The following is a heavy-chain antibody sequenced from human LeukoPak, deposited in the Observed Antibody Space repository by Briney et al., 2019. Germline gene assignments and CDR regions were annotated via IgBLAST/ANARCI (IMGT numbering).Heavy chain of an antibody. J-gene: IGHJ4*02. Sequence: GGSLRLSCAASGFSISNDWMSWVRQAPGKGLEWVARVKSRSAGETTDYAAPVKGRFTISRDDSKNTLYLQMNSLKTEDTAVYYCALIQGWGSGSYYRDFWGQGTLVTVSS. V-gene: IGHV3-15*01. CDR1: GFSISNDW. CDR3: ALIQGWGSGSYYRDF. D-gene: IGHD3-10*01. CDR2: VKSRSAGETT.